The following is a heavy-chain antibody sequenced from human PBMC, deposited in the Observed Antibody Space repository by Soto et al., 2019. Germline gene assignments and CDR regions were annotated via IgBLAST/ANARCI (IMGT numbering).Heavy chain of an antibody. J-gene: IGHJ6*02. V-gene: IGHV1-69*13. CDR2: IIPIFGTA. CDR1: GGTFSSYA. D-gene: IGHD3-3*01. Sequence: GASVKVSCKASGGTFSSYAISWVRQAPGQGLEWMGGIIPIFGTANYAQKFQGRVTITADESTSTAYMELSSLRSEDTAVYYCARDSRYYDLWSGSRLRGYYYYGMDVWGQGTTVTVSS. CDR3: ARDSRYYDLWSGSRLRGYYYYGMDV.